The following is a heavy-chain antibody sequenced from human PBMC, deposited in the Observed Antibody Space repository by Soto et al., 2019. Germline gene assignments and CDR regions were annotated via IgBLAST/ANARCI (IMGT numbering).Heavy chain of an antibody. J-gene: IGHJ4*02. V-gene: IGHV1-8*01. CDR2: VNPNSGDT. CDR3: ARGELLWFGELLR. CDR1: GYTFTSYG. Sequence: QVQLVQSGAEVKKPGASVKVSCKASGYTFTSYGINWVRQATGQGLEWMGWVNPNSGDTGYAQKFQGRVTMTRNTSISTAYMELSSLRSEDTAVYYCARGELLWFGELLRWGQGTLVTVSS. D-gene: IGHD3-10*01.